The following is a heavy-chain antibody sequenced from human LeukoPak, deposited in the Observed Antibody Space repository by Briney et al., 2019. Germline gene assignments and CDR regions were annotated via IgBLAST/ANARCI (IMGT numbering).Heavy chain of an antibody. Sequence: PGGSLRLSCAASGFTFSSYAMSWVRQAPGKGLEWVSAFSGSGGSTYYADSVKGRFTISRDNSKNTLYLQMNSLRAEDTAVYYCAKDSGSWNDGDNWFDPWGQGTLVTVSS. CDR3: AKDSGSWNDGDNWFDP. J-gene: IGHJ5*02. CDR2: FSGSGGST. CDR1: GFTFSSYA. D-gene: IGHD1-1*01. V-gene: IGHV3-23*01.